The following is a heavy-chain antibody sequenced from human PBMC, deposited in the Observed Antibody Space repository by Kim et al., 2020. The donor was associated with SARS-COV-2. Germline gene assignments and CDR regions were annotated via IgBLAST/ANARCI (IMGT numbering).Heavy chain of an antibody. D-gene: IGHD2-15*01. CDR3: AKDPSDIVVVSYFDY. CDR2: ISYDGSNK. J-gene: IGHJ4*01. V-gene: IGHV3-30*18. CDR1: GFTFSSYG. Sequence: GGSLRLSCAASGFTFSSYGMHWVRQAPGKGLEWVAVISYDGSNKYYADSVKGRFTISRDNSKNTLYLQMNSLRAEDTAVYYCAKDPSDIVVVSYFDYWG.